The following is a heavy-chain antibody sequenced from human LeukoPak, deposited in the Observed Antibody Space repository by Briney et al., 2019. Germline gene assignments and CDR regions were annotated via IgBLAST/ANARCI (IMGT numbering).Heavy chain of an antibody. CDR2: INPSGGST. Sequence: ASVKVSCKASGYTFTSYYMHWVRQAPGQGLEWMGIINPSGGSTSYAQKFQGRVTMTRDTSTSTVYMELSSLRSEDTAVYYCARDGSSWPRFAYYYYYMDVWGKGTTVTISS. D-gene: IGHD6-13*01. J-gene: IGHJ6*03. CDR3: ARDGSSWPRFAYYYYYMDV. CDR1: GYTFTSYY. V-gene: IGHV1-46*01.